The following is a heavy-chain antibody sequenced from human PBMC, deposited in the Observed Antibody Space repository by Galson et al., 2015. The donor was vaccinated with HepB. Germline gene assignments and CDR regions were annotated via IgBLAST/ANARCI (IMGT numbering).Heavy chain of an antibody. CDR1: GFTFSSYA. J-gene: IGHJ5*02. Sequence: SLRLSCAASGFTFSSYAMSWVRQAPGKGLEWVSAISGSGGSTYYADSVKGRFTISRDNSKNTLYLQMNSLRAEDTAVYYCAKLAYYDFWSGYGGFDPWGQGTLVTVSS. CDR2: ISGSGGST. CDR3: AKLAYYDFWSGYGGFDP. V-gene: IGHV3-23*01. D-gene: IGHD3-3*01.